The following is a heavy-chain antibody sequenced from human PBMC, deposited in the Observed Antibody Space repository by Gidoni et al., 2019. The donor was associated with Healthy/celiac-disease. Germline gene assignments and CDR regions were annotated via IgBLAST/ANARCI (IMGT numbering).Heavy chain of an antibody. CDR3: ARDREERGPSDY. Sequence: QVQLQESGPGLGKPSEILSLTCTVSGGYISSYYWSWFRQPPVKGLEWIGYIYYRGTTNYNPSLMSRVTISVDTSKNQFSLKLSSVTAADTAVYYCARDREERGPSDYWGQGTLVTVSS. V-gene: IGHV4-59*01. CDR2: IYYRGTT. D-gene: IGHD1-26*01. J-gene: IGHJ4*02. CDR1: GGYISSYY.